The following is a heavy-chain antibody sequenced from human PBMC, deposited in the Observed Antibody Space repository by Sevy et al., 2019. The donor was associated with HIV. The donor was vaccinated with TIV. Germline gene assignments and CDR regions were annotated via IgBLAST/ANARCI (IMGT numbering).Heavy chain of an antibody. CDR1: RFTFSNAW. D-gene: IGHD6-6*01. Sequence: GGSLRLSCAASRFTFSNAWMSWVRQAPGKGLEWVGRIKSKTDGGTTDYAAPVKGRFTISRDDSKNTLYLQMNSLKTEDTAVYYCTTEYSSSSDFLYWGQGTLVTVSS. CDR3: TTEYSSSSDFLY. V-gene: IGHV3-15*01. CDR2: IKSKTDGGTT. J-gene: IGHJ4*02.